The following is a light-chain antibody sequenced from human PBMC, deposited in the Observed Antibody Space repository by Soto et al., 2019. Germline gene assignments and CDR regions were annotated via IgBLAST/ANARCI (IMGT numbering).Light chain of an antibody. CDR2: GAS. Sequence: EIVLTQSPGTLSLSPGERATLSSRASQSLSSNYLAWYQQKPGQAPRLLIYGASSRASGIPDRFSGSGSGTDFTLTISSLEPEDFAVYYCQHYGRSAIFTLGPGTTVDIK. V-gene: IGKV3-20*01. J-gene: IGKJ3*01. CDR3: QHYGRSAIFT. CDR1: QSLSSNY.